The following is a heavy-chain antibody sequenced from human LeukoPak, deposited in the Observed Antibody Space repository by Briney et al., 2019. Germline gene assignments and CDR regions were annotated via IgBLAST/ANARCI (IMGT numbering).Heavy chain of an antibody. Sequence: ASVKVSCKTSGYTFTGYYMHWVRQAPGQGLEWMGWINPNSGATNYVQEFQGRATMTRDTSITTAYMELSGLRFDDTAVYYCAREGREFGPHKLAGFDYWGQGTLVTVSS. CDR1: GYTFTGYY. V-gene: IGHV1-2*02. D-gene: IGHD3-10*01. J-gene: IGHJ4*02. CDR3: AREGREFGPHKLAGFDY. CDR2: INPNSGAT.